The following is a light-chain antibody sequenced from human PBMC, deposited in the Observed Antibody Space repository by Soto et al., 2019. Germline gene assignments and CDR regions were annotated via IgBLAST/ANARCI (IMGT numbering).Light chain of an antibody. CDR2: AAS. CDR1: QGIRNN. J-gene: IGKJ4*01. Sequence: AIQMTQSPSSLSASVGDRITITCRASQGIRNNLGWYQQKPGKAPELLIYAASSLQSGVPSRFSGSGSGTDFTLTISSLQPEDFATYYCLQDYAYPLTFGGGTKVEIK. V-gene: IGKV1-6*01. CDR3: LQDYAYPLT.